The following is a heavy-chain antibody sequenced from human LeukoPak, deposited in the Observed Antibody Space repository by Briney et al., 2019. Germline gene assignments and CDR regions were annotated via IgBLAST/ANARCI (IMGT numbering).Heavy chain of an antibody. CDR1: GGSISGYY. CDR3: ARGGDIVATRGLDY. Sequence: SETLSLTCTVSGGSISGYYWSWIRQPPGKGLEWIGYIYYSGSTNYNPSLKSRVTILVDTSKNQFSLKLSSVTAADTAVYYCARGGDIVATRGLDYWGQGTLVTVSS. D-gene: IGHD5-12*01. J-gene: IGHJ4*02. V-gene: IGHV4-59*01. CDR2: IYYSGST.